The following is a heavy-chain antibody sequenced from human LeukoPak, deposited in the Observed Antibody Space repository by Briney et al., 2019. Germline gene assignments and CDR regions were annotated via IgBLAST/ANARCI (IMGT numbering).Heavy chain of an antibody. CDR1: GFTFSTYA. V-gene: IGHV3-23*01. CDR2: ISGSGYST. CDR3: AKYYSDRSGYYDAAHLDC. Sequence: GGSLRLSCAASGFTFSTYAMSWVRQAPGKGLEWVSSISGSGYSTYYADSVEGRFTISRDNLKSTLFLQMISLRAEDTAVYSCAKYYSDRSGYYDAAHLDCWGQGTLVTVFS. D-gene: IGHD3-22*01. J-gene: IGHJ4*02.